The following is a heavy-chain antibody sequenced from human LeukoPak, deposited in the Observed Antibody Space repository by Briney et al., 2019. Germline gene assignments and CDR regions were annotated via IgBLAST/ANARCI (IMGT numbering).Heavy chain of an antibody. D-gene: IGHD3-10*01. CDR3: ARDSITMVRGVIIFDY. J-gene: IGHJ4*02. CDR2: ISAYNGNT. Sequence: ASVKVSCKASGYAFTSYGISWVRQAPGQGLEWMGWISAYNGNTNYAQKLQGRVTMTTDTSTSTAYMELRSLRPDDTAVYYCARDSITMVRGVIIFDYWGQGTLVTVSS. V-gene: IGHV1-18*01. CDR1: GYAFTSYG.